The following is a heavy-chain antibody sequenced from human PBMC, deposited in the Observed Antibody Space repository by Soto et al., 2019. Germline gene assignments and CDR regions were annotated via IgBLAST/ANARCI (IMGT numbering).Heavy chain of an antibody. Sequence: ASVKVSCKASGYTFINYDINWVRQAPGQGLEWVGWMNPDSGNTGYAQNFQGRVTMTGNTSISSVYMELSSLTSEDTAVYYCARRRGANGWFDLWGQGTLVTVSS. CDR1: GYTFINYD. J-gene: IGHJ5*02. CDR3: ARRRGANGWFDL. CDR2: MNPDSGNT. D-gene: IGHD2-8*01. V-gene: IGHV1-8*01.